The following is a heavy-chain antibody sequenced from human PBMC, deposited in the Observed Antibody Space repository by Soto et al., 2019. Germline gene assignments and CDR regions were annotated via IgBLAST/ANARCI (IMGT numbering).Heavy chain of an antibody. J-gene: IGHJ3*02. CDR2: ISSSSSYI. D-gene: IGHD2-2*01. CDR3: ARLYALGAFDI. Sequence: GGPLRRSSGAAGVTFMSHMMSWLCQAPGKGLEWVSSISSSSSYIYYADSVKGRFTISRDNAKNSLYLQMNSLRAEDTAVYYFARLYALGAFDIWGQGTMVTVPS. CDR1: GVTFMSHM. V-gene: IGHV3-21*01.